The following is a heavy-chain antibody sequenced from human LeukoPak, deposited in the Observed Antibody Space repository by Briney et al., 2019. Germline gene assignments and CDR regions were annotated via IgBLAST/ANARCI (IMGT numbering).Heavy chain of an antibody. D-gene: IGHD3-22*01. J-gene: IGHJ4*02. CDR1: GYTFTSYY. CDR3: ARGGGGLYYYDSSGYYAY. V-gene: IGHV1-46*01. CDR2: ISPSGGST. Sequence: ASVNVSCKASGYTFTSYYMHWVRQAPGQGLEWMGIISPSGGSTSYAQKFQGRVTMTRDTSTSTVYMELSSLRSEDTAVYYCARGGGGLYYYDSSGYYAYWGQGTLVTVSS.